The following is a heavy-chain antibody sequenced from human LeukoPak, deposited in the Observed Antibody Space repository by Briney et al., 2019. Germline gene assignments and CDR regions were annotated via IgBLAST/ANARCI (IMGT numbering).Heavy chain of an antibody. CDR2: IYPGDSDT. Sequence: GESLKISCKGSGYTFTNYWIGWVRQMPGKGLEFMGIIYPGDSDTRYSPSFQGQVTISVDKSINTAYLQWSSLKASDTAMYYCARGPYGSGSYYPDYWGQGTLVTVSS. CDR3: ARGPYGSGSYYPDY. CDR1: GYTFTNYW. D-gene: IGHD3-10*01. J-gene: IGHJ4*02. V-gene: IGHV5-51*01.